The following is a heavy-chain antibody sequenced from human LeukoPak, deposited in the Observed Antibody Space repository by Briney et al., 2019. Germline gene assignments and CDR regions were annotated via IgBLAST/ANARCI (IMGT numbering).Heavy chain of an antibody. V-gene: IGHV3-48*02. Sequence: GGSLRLSCVASGFIFSSYSMNWVRQAPGKGLQWVSHIRSSGDTMYYADSVRGRFTISRDSAKNSLYLQMSSLRDEDTAVYFCAGRHCSGGGCYFAGADPFDYWGQGTLVTISS. D-gene: IGHD2-15*01. CDR3: AGRHCSGGGCYFAGADPFDY. CDR2: IRSSGDTM. J-gene: IGHJ4*02. CDR1: GFIFSSYS.